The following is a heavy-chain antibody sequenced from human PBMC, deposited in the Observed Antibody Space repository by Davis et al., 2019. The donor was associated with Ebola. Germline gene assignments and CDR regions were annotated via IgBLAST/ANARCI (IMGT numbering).Heavy chain of an antibody. Sequence: GGSLRLSCVASGFTFSYYAMHWVRQAPGKELEWVALISSDGYRKHYADSLKGRVTISRDISKMFLQMDSLRPEDTAVYFCARDLGVPSAPFDFWGQGTLVTVSS. CDR1: GFTFSYYA. D-gene: IGHD2-2*01. CDR2: ISSDGYRK. V-gene: IGHV3-30*03. J-gene: IGHJ4*02. CDR3: ARDLGVPSAPFDF.